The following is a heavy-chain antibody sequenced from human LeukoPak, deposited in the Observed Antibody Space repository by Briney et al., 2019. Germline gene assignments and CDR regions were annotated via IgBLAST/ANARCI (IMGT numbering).Heavy chain of an antibody. CDR1: GGSISSYY. J-gene: IGHJ6*02. CDR2: IYYSGST. CDR3: ARHDLLSGWDV. D-gene: IGHD1-14*01. V-gene: IGHV4-59*08. Sequence: SETLSLTCAVSGGSISSYYWSWIRQPPGKGLEWIGYIYYSGSTNYNPSLKSRVTISVDTSKNQFSLKLSSVTAADTAVYYCARHDLLSGWDVWGQGTTVTVSS.